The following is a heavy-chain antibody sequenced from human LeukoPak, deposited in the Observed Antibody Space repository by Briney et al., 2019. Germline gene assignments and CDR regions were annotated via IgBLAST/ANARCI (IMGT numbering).Heavy chain of an antibody. J-gene: IGHJ4*02. CDR1: GYTFTSYG. CDR3: ARRSSGWYRNTDPFDY. D-gene: IGHD6-19*01. CDR2: ISAYNGNT. V-gene: IGHV1-18*01. Sequence: GASVKVSCKASGYTFTSYGISWVRQAPGQGLEWMGWISAYNGNTNYAQKLQGRVTMTTDTSTSTAYMELRSLRSDDTAVYYCARRSSGWYRNTDPFDYWGQGTLVTVSS.